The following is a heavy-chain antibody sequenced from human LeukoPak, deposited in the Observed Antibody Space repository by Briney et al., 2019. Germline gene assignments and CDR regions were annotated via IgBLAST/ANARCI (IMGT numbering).Heavy chain of an antibody. CDR1: GFSFSIYN. CDR3: ARDQYYSDSSGYPYDI. D-gene: IGHD3-22*01. Sequence: GGSLRLSCEASGFSFSIYNMNWVRLAPGKGLEWVSSISGSSRHVWYADSVKGRFTSSRDNAKNSLYLQMSSLRVEDTAVYYCARDQYYSDSSGYPYDIWGQGTMVTVSS. J-gene: IGHJ3*02. V-gene: IGHV3-21*01. CDR2: ISGSSRHV.